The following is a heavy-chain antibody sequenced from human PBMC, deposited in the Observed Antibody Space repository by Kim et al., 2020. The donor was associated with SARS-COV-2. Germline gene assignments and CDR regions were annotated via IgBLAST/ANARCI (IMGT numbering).Heavy chain of an antibody. CDR1: GGSINIYY. D-gene: IGHD6-13*01. J-gene: IGHJ4*02. CDR2: IYYYSGST. V-gene: IGHV4-59*01. CDR3: AGSYSSSWYNY. Sequence: SETLSLTCSVSGGSINIYYWSWIRQPPGKALEWIGNIYYYSGSTSYNPSLKSRVTISLDTSKNQFSMRLNSVTAADTAVYYCAGSYSSSWYNYWDQGTLVTVSS.